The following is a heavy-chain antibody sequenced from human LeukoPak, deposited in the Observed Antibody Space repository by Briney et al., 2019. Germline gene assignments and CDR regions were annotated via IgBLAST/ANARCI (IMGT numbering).Heavy chain of an antibody. D-gene: IGHD2-2*01. V-gene: IGHV4-61*02. J-gene: IGHJ6*03. CDR1: GGSISSGRYN. CDR2: IYTSGST. Sequence: PSQTLSLTCTVSGGSISSGRYNWIWIRPPTGMGLKWIVRIYTSGSTNYNPSLKSRVTISVDTPKNQFSLKLSSVTAADTAVYYCARGIVVVPAATGYYYYYMDVWGKGTTVTVSS. CDR3: ARGIVVVPAATGYYYYYMDV.